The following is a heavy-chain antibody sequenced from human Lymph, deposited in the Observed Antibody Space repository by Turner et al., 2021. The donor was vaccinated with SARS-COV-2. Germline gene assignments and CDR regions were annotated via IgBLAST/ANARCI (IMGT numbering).Heavy chain of an antibody. CDR3: AKDPGYCSGGSCYSRTYFDF. CDR2: ISGDGGGT. CDR1: GFPFDDYA. D-gene: IGHD2-15*01. J-gene: IGHJ4*02. V-gene: IGHV3-43*02. Sequence: EVQLLESGGGVVQPGGSLRLSCAASGFPFDDYAMHWVRQAPGKGLEWVSLISGDGGGTYYADSVKGRFNISRDNSKNSLSLQMNRLRTEDTALYYCAKDPGYCSGGSCYSRTYFDFWGQGTLVTVSA.